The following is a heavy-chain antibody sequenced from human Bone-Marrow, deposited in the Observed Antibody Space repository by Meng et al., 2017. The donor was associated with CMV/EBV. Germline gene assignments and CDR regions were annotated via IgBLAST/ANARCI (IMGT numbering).Heavy chain of an antibody. D-gene: IGHD2-2*01. CDR1: GGTFSSYT. J-gene: IGHJ6*02. V-gene: IGHV1-69*02. Sequence: SVKVSCKASGGTFSSYTISWVRQAPGQGLEWMGRIIPILGIANYAQKFQGRVTITADKSTSTAYMELSSLRSEDTAVYYCARALGVVVVPAAIPPYGMDVWGQGTTVTFSS. CDR2: IIPILGIA. CDR3: ARALGVVVVPAAIPPYGMDV.